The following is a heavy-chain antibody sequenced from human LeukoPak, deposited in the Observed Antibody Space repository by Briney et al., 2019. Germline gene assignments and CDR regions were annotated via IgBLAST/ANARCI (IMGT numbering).Heavy chain of an antibody. CDR1: EYSFTTYW. V-gene: IGHV5-51*01. D-gene: IGHD3-10*01. CDR3: ARRGRFGMNYYGMDV. CDR2: IYPGDSDT. J-gene: IGHJ6*02. Sequence: GESLQISCQASEYSFTTYWIGWVRQMPGRGLEWMGVIYPGDSDTRYSPSFQGQVTISADKSISTAYLQWSSLKTPDTAIYYCARRGRFGMNYYGMDVWGQGTTVTVSS.